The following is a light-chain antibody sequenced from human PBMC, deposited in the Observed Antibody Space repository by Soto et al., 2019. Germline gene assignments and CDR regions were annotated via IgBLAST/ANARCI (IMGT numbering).Light chain of an antibody. CDR1: QYINTR. Sequence: EIVLKPSLATLSSFPGDRVQLSCRASQYINTRLAWYQHRPGQAPRILIYQTSLRAAGIPARFSASGSETDFTLTISDLQPEDFALYYCHQRQSWPRTFGQGNKVDIK. J-gene: IGKJ1*01. CDR2: QTS. CDR3: HQRQSWPRT. V-gene: IGKV3-11*01.